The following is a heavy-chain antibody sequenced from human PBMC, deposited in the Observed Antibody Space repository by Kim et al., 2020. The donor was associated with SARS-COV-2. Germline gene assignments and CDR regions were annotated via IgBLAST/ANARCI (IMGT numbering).Heavy chain of an antibody. D-gene: IGHD2-21*01. J-gene: IGHJ4*02. CDR2: VYPGDSKT. CDR1: GYSFPTFW. CDR3: ARGGAGVANDY. V-gene: IGHV5-51*01. Sequence: GESLKISCKGSGYSFPTFWIGWVRQMPVPCLELMWIVYPGDSKTRYTTYSPSFQGQVTISADKSVSTAYLQWSSLKASDTATYYCARGGAGVANDYWGQGTLVTVSS.